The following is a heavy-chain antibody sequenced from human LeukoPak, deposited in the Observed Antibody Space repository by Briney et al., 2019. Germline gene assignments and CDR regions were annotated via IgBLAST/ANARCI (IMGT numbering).Heavy chain of an antibody. CDR3: ARDRGEYSYAYGY. J-gene: IGHJ4*02. Sequence: SETLSLTCTVSGASVSRNWWSWVRQPPGKGLEWIGEIHHSGGTNYNPSLKSRVTMSLDNSNNHFSLKLSSVTAADTAVYYCARDRGEYSYAYGYWGQGTLVTVSS. D-gene: IGHD5-18*01. CDR1: GASVSRNW. V-gene: IGHV4-4*02. CDR2: IHHSGGT.